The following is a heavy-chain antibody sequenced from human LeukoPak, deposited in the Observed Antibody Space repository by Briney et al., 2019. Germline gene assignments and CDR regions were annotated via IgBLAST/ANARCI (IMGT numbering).Heavy chain of an antibody. CDR3: ARFSPRAMGNYLDF. CDR1: AGSISSSNW. J-gene: IGHJ4*02. CDR2: IYLCGTT. Sequence: SGTLSLTCAVSAGSISSSNWWSWVRQSPVKGLEWIGEIYLCGTTNYNPSLKSRVILSLDKSANQFSLNLSSVTAADTAVYYCARFSPRAMGNYLDFWGQGTLVTVSS. D-gene: IGHD7-27*01. V-gene: IGHV4-4*02.